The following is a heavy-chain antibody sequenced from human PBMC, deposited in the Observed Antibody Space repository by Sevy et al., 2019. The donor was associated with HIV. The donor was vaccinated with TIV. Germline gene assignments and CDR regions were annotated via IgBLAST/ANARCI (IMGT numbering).Heavy chain of an antibody. V-gene: IGHV3-23*01. J-gene: IGHJ4*02. CDR1: GFNFNIYR. CDR2: LSFGCGKI. CDR3: AREGCTRPHDY. Sequence: GGSLRISCAVSGFNFNIYRMSWVRQAPGKGLEWVSTLSFGCGKINYADSVKGRFIISRDDSKNTLYLQMNSLRAEDTAVYFCAREGCTRPHDYRGQGTLVTVSS. D-gene: IGHD2-8*01.